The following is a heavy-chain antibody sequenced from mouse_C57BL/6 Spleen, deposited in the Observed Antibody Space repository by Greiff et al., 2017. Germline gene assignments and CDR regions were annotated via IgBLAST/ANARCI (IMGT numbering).Heavy chain of an antibody. J-gene: IGHJ1*03. D-gene: IGHD3-3*01. CDR3: ARGGRRNWYLDV. CDR2: INPSNGGT. Sequence: QVQLQQPGTELVKPGASVKLSCKASGYTFTSYWMHWVKQRPGQGLEWIGNINPSNGGTNYNEKFKGKATLTVDKSSSTAYMQLSRLTSEDSADDYFARGGRRNWYLDVWGTGTTVTGAS. CDR1: GYTFTSYW. V-gene: IGHV1-53*01.